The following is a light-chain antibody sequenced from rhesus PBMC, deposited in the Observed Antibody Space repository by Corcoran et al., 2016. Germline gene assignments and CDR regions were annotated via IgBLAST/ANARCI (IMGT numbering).Light chain of an antibody. V-gene: IGKV1-18*01. J-gene: IGKJ1*01. CDR1: QGISSW. CDR3: QQGYNTPWT. CDR2: AST. Sequence: DIQMTQSPSSLSASVGDKVTITCRASQGISSWLAWYRQKPGKAPKLLIYASTRLPSGVPSRCSGSGSWTDYTLTISSLQPEDFATYYCQQGYNTPWTFGQGTTVEIK.